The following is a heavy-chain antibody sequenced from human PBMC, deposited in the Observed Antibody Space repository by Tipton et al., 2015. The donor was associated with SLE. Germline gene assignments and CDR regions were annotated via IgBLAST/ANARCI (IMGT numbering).Heavy chain of an antibody. CDR3: ARDYHYDSSRRAFDI. V-gene: IGHV4-61*02. CDR1: GGSISSGSYY. D-gene: IGHD3-22*01. Sequence: PGLVKPSETLSLTCTVSGGSISSGSYYWSWIRQPAGKGLEWIGYIYTSGSTNYNPSLKSRVTISVDTSKNQFSLKLSSVTAADTAVYYCARDYHYDSSRRAFDIWGQGTMVTVSS. J-gene: IGHJ3*02. CDR2: IYTSGST.